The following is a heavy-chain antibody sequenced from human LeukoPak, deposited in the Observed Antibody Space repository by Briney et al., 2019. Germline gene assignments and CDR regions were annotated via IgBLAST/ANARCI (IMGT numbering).Heavy chain of an antibody. CDR1: GYTFTSYD. CDR2: ISPNSGNT. CDR3: ARYSYGPYWYFDL. Sequence: GASVKVSCKASGYTFTSYDINWVRQATGQGLEWMGWISPNSGNTGYAQKFQGRVTMTRNTSISTAYMELSSLRSEDTAVYYCARYSYGPYWYFDLWGRGTLVTVSS. D-gene: IGHD5-18*01. V-gene: IGHV1-8*01. J-gene: IGHJ2*01.